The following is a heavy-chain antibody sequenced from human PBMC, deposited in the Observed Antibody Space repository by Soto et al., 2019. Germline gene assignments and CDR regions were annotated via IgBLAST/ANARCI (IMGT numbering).Heavy chain of an antibody. CDR1: GYSLITYW. CDR3: ARGITGTRRDAFDI. CDR2: IYPGDSDT. J-gene: IGHJ3*02. Sequence: GEYLKISCKGSGYSLITYWIGWVRQMPGKGLEWMGTIYPGDSDTRYSPSFRGQVTISADKSIGTAYLQWSSLKASDTAMYYCARGITGTRRDAFDIWGQGTMVTVSS. D-gene: IGHD1-20*01. V-gene: IGHV5-51*01.